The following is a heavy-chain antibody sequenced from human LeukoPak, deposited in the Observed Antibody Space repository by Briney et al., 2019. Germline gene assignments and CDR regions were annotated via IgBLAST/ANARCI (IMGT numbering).Heavy chain of an antibody. CDR3: ARDVMITMVRGGSRNWFDP. CDR2: IDASDSS. Sequence: SETLSLTCTVSGGSISTHYWSWLRQPPGKGLEWIGYIDASDSSRYDPSSHFDLSLKSRVSMSADMSKNQFSLKLSSVTAADTAVYYCARDVMITMVRGGSRNWFDPWGQGTLVTVSS. V-gene: IGHV4-59*11. J-gene: IGHJ5*02. D-gene: IGHD3-10*01. CDR1: GGSISTHY.